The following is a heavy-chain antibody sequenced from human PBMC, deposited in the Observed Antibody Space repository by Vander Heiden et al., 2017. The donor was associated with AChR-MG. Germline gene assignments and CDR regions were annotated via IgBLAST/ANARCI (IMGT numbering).Heavy chain of an antibody. CDR2: IYYSGTT. CDR1: VGSITNSNFY. CDR3: ARHPYSGNFQVDT. D-gene: IGHD6-19*01. J-gene: IGHJ5*02. V-gene: IGHV4-39*01. Sequence: QLQLPESGPGLVRPPATLSLTSSVSVGSITNSNFYWGWIRQPPGEGLEWIGSIYYSGTTYSIPSLKSRVTMSVDTSKNQFSLKLTSVTAADTAIYYCARHPYSGNFQVDTWGQGTLVTVSS.